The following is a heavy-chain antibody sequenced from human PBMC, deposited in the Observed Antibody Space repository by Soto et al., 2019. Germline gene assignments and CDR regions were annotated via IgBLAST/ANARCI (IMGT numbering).Heavy chain of an antibody. Sequence: EVQLVESGGGLVKPGGSLRLSCAASGFTFSNAWMNWVRQAPGKGLEWVGRIKSKTDGGTTDYAAPVKGRFTISRDDSNNTQSLQMNSLKTEDPAVYYCTTDPSCGYGYYYYGMDVWGQWTTVTVSS. CDR2: IKSKTDGGTT. J-gene: IGHJ6*02. V-gene: IGHV3-15*07. D-gene: IGHD6-19*01. CDR1: GFTFSNAW. CDR3: TTDPSCGYGYYYYGMDV.